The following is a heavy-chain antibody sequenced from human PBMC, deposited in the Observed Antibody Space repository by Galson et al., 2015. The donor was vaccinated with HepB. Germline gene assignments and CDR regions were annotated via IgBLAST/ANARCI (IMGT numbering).Heavy chain of an antibody. V-gene: IGHV3-23*01. CDR1: GFTFSSYA. CDR2: ISGSDGST. D-gene: IGHD2-15*01. Sequence: SLRLSCAASGFTFSSYAMSWVRQAPGKGLEWVSAISGSDGSTYYADSVKGRFTISRDNSKNTLYLQMNSLRAEDTAVYYCAKDLLTREVGFWFDPWGQGTLVTVSS. CDR3: AKDLLTREVGFWFDP. J-gene: IGHJ5*02.